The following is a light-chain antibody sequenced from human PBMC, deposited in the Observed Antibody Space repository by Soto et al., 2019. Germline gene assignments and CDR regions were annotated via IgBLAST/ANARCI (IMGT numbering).Light chain of an antibody. CDR2: DAS. CDR3: QQRSNRPPVYT. Sequence: EIVLTQSPATLSLSPGERATLSCRASQSVSSYLAWYQQKPGQAPRLLIYDASNSATGIPARFSGSGSGTDFTLTISSLEPEDFAVYNCQQRSNRPPVYTFGKGTKLEIK. V-gene: IGKV3-11*01. CDR1: QSVSSY. J-gene: IGKJ2*01.